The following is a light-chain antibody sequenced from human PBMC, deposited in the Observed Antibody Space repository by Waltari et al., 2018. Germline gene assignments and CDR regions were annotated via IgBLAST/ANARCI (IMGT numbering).Light chain of an antibody. CDR3: NSYAGSSSWV. CDR1: SRYVGFYNY. J-gene: IGLJ3*02. V-gene: IGLV2-14*03. Sequence: QSALTQPASVSGSPGQSITISCTGTSRYVGFYNYVSWYQQHPGKAPKPMIYDVSERPSGVSNRFSGSKSGSTASLTISGLQAEDEADYYCNSYAGSSSWVFGGGTKLTVL. CDR2: DVS.